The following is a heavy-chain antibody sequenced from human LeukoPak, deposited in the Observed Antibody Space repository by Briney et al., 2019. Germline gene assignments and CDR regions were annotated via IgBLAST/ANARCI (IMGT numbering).Heavy chain of an antibody. D-gene: IGHD3-9*01. CDR1: GFTFSSYI. CDR3: ARGGHFDWLLSWFDP. CDR2: IYSGGRT. Sequence: PGGSLRLSCAASGFTFSSYIMNWVRQAPGKGLQWVSVIYSGGRTYYTDSVKGRFTISRDNSKNTLYLQMNSLRAEDTAVYYCARGGHFDWLLSWFDPWGQGTLVTVSS. J-gene: IGHJ5*02. V-gene: IGHV3-66*01.